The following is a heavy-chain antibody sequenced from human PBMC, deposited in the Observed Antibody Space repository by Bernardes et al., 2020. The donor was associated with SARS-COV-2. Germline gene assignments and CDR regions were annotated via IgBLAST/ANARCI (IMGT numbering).Heavy chain of an antibody. J-gene: IGHJ5*02. Sequence: GGSLRLSCAASGFTFSNHGMHWVRQAPGKGLEWVAVISFDGRNKNYADSVKGRFTVSRDNSQNTLYLEVNSLRVEDTAVYYCARDDWERELLIDHWGQGTLVTVSS. V-gene: IGHV3-30*03. D-gene: IGHD1-26*01. CDR2: ISFDGRNK. CDR1: GFTFSNHG. CDR3: ARDDWERELLIDH.